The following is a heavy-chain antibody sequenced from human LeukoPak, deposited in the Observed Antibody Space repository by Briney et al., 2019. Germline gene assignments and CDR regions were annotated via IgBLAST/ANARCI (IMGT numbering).Heavy chain of an antibody. D-gene: IGHD1-26*01. Sequence: ASVKVSCKASGYTFTSYDINWVRQATGQGLEWMGWMNPNSGNTGYAQKFQGRVTITRNTSISTAYMELSSLRSEDTAVYYCARAGVGAPYYYYYMDVWGKGTTVTVSS. CDR2: MNPNSGNT. J-gene: IGHJ6*03. CDR3: ARAGVGAPYYYYYMDV. CDR1: GYTFTSYD. V-gene: IGHV1-8*03.